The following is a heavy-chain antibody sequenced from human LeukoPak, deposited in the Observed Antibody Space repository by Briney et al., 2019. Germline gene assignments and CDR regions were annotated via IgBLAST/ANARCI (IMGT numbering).Heavy chain of an antibody. Sequence: GASVKVSCKASGYTFTSYYMHWVRQAPGQGLEWMGIINPSGGSTSYAQKFQGRVTMTRDTSISTAYMELSRLRSDDTAVYYCARSHYLEQAFDIWGQGTMVTVSS. D-gene: IGHD2-21*01. CDR1: GYTFTSYY. CDR2: INPSGGST. J-gene: IGHJ3*02. V-gene: IGHV1-46*01. CDR3: ARSHYLEQAFDI.